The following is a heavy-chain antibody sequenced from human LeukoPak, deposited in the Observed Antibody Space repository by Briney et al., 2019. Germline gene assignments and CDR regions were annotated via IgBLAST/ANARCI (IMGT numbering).Heavy chain of an antibody. CDR1: GYTFTNSD. J-gene: IGHJ6*02. CDR3: ARRERSGGPYYFYYAFDV. Sequence: ASVKVSCKASGYTFTNSDINWVRQATGQGLEWMGWMNPNSGTTGYAQNFQGRITMTRNTSISTAYMDLSSLRSEDTAVYYCARRERSGGPYYFYYAFDVWGQGTTVTVSS. CDR2: MNPNSGTT. D-gene: IGHD1-1*01. V-gene: IGHV1-8*01.